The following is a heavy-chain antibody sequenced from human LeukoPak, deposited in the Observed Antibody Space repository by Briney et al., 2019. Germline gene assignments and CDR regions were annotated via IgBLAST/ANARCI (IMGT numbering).Heavy chain of an antibody. J-gene: IGHJ4*02. V-gene: IGHV3-30-3*01. CDR3: ARGGYSSSWYPIDY. D-gene: IGHD6-13*01. CDR2: ISYDGSSK. Sequence: PGGSLRLSCAASGFTFSSYTMHWVRQAPGKGLEWGAVISYDGSSKYYADSVKGRFTISRDNSKNTLSLQMNSLRAEDTAVYYCARGGYSSSWYPIDYWGQGTLVTVPS. CDR1: GFTFSSYT.